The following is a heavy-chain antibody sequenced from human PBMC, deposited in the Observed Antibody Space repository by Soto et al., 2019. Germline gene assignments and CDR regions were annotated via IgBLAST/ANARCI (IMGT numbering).Heavy chain of an antibody. Sequence: GGSLRLSCAASGFTFSSYAMSWVRQAPGKGLEWVSAISRSGGSTYYADSVKGRFTISRDNSKNTLYLQMNSLRAEDTAVYYCAKLLIALGYFDYWGQGTLVTVSS. CDR1: GFTFSSYA. V-gene: IGHV3-23*01. CDR3: AKLLIALGYFDY. D-gene: IGHD2-21*01. CDR2: ISRSGGST. J-gene: IGHJ4*02.